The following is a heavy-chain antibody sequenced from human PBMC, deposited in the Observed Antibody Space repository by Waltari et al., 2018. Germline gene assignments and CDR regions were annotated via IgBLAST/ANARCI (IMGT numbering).Heavy chain of an antibody. Sequence: QVQLVQSGAEVKKPGASVKVSCKASGYTFTSYDIHWVRQATGQGREWMGWMNPNSGNTGYAQKFQGRVTMTRNTSISTAYMERSSLRSEDTAVYYCARGFNPGYWFDPWGQGTLVTVSS. CDR2: MNPNSGNT. CDR3: ARGFNPGYWFDP. D-gene: IGHD6-25*01. J-gene: IGHJ5*02. CDR1: GYTFTSYD. V-gene: IGHV1-8*01.